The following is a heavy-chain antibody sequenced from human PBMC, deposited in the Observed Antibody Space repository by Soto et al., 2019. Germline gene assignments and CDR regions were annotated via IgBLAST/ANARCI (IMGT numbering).Heavy chain of an antibody. J-gene: IGHJ6*02. CDR3: AKDLLRPGRAYGMDV. V-gene: IGHV3-30*18. CDR1: GFTFSSYG. Sequence: QVQLVESGGGVVQPGRSLRRSCAASGFTFSSYGMHWVRQAPGKGLEWVAVISYDGTNKYYADSVKGRFTISRDNSKNTLYLRMNSLRAEDTAVYYCAKDLLRPGRAYGMDVWGQGNTVTVSS. CDR2: ISYDGTNK.